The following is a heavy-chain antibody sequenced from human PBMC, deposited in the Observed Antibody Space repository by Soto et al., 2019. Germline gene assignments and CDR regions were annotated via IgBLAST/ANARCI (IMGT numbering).Heavy chain of an antibody. D-gene: IGHD6-13*01. V-gene: IGHV4-39*01. CDR3: ARQEYSSSWYYYYGMDV. CDR2: IYYSGST. CDR1: GGSISSSSYY. J-gene: IGHJ6*02. Sequence: SETLSLTCTVSGGSISSSSYYWGWIRQPPGKGLEWIGSIYYSGSTYYNPSLKSRVTMSVDTSKNQFSLKLSSVTAADTAVYYCARQEYSSSWYYYYGMDVRGQGTTVTVSS.